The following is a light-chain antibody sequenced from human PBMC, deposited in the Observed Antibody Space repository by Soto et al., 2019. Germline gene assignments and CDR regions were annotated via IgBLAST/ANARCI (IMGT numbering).Light chain of an antibody. CDR3: QQYNTFWT. Sequence: DIQMTQSPSTLSASVGDRVTITCRASQTISSWLAWYQQKPGKAPKLLIYDVSSLESGVPSRFSGSGSGTEFTLTISGLQPDDFATYYCQQYNTFWTFGQGTKVDIK. J-gene: IGKJ1*01. V-gene: IGKV1-5*01. CDR1: QTISSW. CDR2: DVS.